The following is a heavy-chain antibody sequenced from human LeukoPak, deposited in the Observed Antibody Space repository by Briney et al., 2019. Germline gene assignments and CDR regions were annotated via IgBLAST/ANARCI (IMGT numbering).Heavy chain of an antibody. CDR1: GFSLSTSGMC. V-gene: IGHV2-70*11. D-gene: IGHD6-13*01. CDR2: IDWDDDK. CDR3: ARVPLSLEYSSLAYFDF. J-gene: IGHJ4*02. Sequence: SGPTLVKPTQTLTLTCTFSGFSLSTSGMCVSWIRQPPGKALEWLARIDWDDDKYYSTSLKTRLTISKDTSKNQVVLTMTNMNPVDTATYYCARVPLSLEYSSLAYFDFWGPGTLVTVSS.